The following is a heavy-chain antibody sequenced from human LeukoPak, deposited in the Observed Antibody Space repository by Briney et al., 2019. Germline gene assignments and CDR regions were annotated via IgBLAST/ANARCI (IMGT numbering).Heavy chain of an antibody. D-gene: IGHD2-8*02. Sequence: PGGSLRLSCAASGFTFDDYGMHWVRQAPGKGLEWVTFIRYDGTNEYYADSVRGRFTISRDNSKNTLYLQMNSLRVEDTAVYYCAKDFYWAFDYWGQGTLVTVSS. CDR3: AKDFYWAFDY. CDR2: IRYDGTNE. J-gene: IGHJ4*02. CDR1: GFTFDDYG. V-gene: IGHV3-30*02.